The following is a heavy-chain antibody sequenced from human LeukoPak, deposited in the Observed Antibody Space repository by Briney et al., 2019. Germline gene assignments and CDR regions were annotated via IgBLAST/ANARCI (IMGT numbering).Heavy chain of an antibody. CDR3: ARGYDYGDYVGDFDY. J-gene: IGHJ4*02. CDR1: GYTFTSYP. Sequence: ASVKVSCKASGYTFTSYPISWVRQAPGQGLEWMGWITTYNGNAKYAQKLQGRVTMTTDTSTSTVYMDLRGLRSDDTAVYYCARGYDYGDYVGDFDYWGQGTLVTVSS. D-gene: IGHD4-17*01. CDR2: ITTYNGNA. V-gene: IGHV1-18*01.